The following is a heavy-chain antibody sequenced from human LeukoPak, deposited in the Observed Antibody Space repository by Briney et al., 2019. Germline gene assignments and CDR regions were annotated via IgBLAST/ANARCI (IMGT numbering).Heavy chain of an antibody. J-gene: IGHJ4*02. CDR2: NGNA. CDR1: GGSVSSDIYH. V-gene: IGHV4-61*03. D-gene: IGHD2-21*01. Sequence: SETLSLTCIVSGGSVSSDIYHWSWIRQAPGKGLEWIGHNGNANYNPSLQSRVTISIDTSKNHFTLSLNSVTAADTAVYYCATYYVGVGGRGHRGPGTLVTVSS. CDR3: ATYYVGVGGRGH.